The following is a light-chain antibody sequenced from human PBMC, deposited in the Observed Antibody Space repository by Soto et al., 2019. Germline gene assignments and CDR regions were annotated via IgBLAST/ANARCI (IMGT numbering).Light chain of an antibody. J-gene: IGKJ4*01. V-gene: IGKV1-5*03. CDR1: QSISTW. Sequence: DIQMTQSPSTLSASVGDRVTITCRASQSISTWLAWYQQKPGKAPKLLIYKASSLEGGVPSRFSGSGSGTEFNITISSLQPDDFATYYCQQYNSYPRTFGEGTTVDIK. CDR3: QQYNSYPRT. CDR2: KAS.